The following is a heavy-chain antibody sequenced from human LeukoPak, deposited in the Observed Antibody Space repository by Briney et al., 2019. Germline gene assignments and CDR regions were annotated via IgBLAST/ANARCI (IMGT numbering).Heavy chain of an antibody. CDR1: GSIFTGHY. J-gene: IGHJ3*02. CDR3: ARVGDGLNDAFDI. CDR2: INPKTGGT. D-gene: IGHD5-24*01. Sequence: GASVKVSCKASGSIFTGHYMNWVRQAPGQGLEWMGRINPKTGGTNFAQNFQGRVTMTRDTSISTGYMELTRLRPDDTAVYYCARVGDGLNDAFDIWGQGTMVTVSS. V-gene: IGHV1-2*06.